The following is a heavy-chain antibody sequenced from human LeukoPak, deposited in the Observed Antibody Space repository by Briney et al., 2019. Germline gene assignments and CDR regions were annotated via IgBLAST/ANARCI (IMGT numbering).Heavy chain of an antibody. CDR2: MNPNSANT. J-gene: IGHJ4*02. Sequence: ASVKVSCKASGYTFTTYDINWVRQAPGQGVEWTGWMNPNSANTGYAQKFQGRVTMTRNTSISTANMELSSLRSEDTAVYYCAIGERSYYFDYWGQGTLVTVSS. CDR3: AIGERSYYFDY. V-gene: IGHV1-8*01. D-gene: IGHD1-1*01. CDR1: GYTFTTYD.